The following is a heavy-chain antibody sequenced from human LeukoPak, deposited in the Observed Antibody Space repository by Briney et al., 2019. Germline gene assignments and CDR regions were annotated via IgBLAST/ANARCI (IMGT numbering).Heavy chain of an antibody. V-gene: IGHV3-15*01. CDR2: IQSKTDGGTT. CDR3: ATLTVRGVINI. CDR1: GFTFSNTW. D-gene: IGHD3-10*01. Sequence: GGSLRLSCAASGFTFSNTWMNWVRQAPGKGLEWVGRIQSKTDGGTTEYAAPVKGRFTISRDDSKTTLYLQMNSLKTEDTAVYYCATLTVRGVINIWGQGALATVSS. J-gene: IGHJ4*02.